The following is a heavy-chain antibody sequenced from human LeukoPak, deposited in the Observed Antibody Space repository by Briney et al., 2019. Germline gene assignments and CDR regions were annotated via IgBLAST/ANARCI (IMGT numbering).Heavy chain of an antibody. CDR1: GFNFDNSA. Sequence: PGGSLRLSCAASGFNFDNSAMHWVRQAPGRGLEWVSGITWNSGILRYADSVKGRFTISRDNAKSSLYLEMNSLRAEDTAFYYCAKAGRSGWYQGWFDPWGQGTLVTVSS. V-gene: IGHV3-9*01. D-gene: IGHD6-13*01. CDR3: AKAGRSGWYQGWFDP. J-gene: IGHJ5*02. CDR2: ITWNSGIL.